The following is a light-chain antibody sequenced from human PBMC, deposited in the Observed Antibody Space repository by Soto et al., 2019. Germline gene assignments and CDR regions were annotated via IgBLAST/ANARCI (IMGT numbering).Light chain of an antibody. CDR1: QSVSSSQ. CDR2: GAS. CDR3: QQYATSPHT. V-gene: IGKV3-20*01. J-gene: IGKJ2*01. Sequence: EIVLTQSPVTLSLSPGESATLSCRASQSVSSSQVAWYQQKPGQAPRLLIYGASSRATGIPGRFSGVGAETDFTLTINRLEPEDCAVYYCQQYATSPHTFGQGTKLEIK.